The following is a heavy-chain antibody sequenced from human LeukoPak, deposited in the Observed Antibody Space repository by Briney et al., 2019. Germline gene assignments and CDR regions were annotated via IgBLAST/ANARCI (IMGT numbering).Heavy chain of an antibody. D-gene: IGHD4-23*01. CDR2: IYYSGSA. J-gene: IGHJ4*02. CDR3: ARNLYGGNLNYFDY. Sequence: SETLSLTCTVSGGSISSYYWSWIRQPPGKGLEWIGYIYYSGSANYNPSLKSRVTISVDTSKNQFSLKLSSVTAADTAVYYCARNLYGGNLNYFDYWGQGTLVTVSS. V-gene: IGHV4-59*01. CDR1: GGSISSYY.